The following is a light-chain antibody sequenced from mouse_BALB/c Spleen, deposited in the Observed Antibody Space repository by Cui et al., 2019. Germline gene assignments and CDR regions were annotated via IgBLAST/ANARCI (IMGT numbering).Light chain of an antibody. Sequence: QTVLTQSPAIMSASTGENVTLTCSASSSVSSSYLYWYQQKPASSPQHWIYSTSNLPSGVPARFSGSGSGTSYSLTIISMEAEDAASYFCHQWSSYPPTFGAGTKLELK. J-gene: IGKJ5*01. V-gene: IGKV4-79*01. CDR2: STS. CDR1: SSVSSSY. CDR3: HQWSSYPPT.